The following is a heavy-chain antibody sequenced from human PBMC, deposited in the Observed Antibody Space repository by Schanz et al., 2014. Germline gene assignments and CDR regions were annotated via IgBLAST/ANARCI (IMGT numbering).Heavy chain of an antibody. CDR3: ARDRDQWDGNYLDY. Sequence: QVQLVQSGAEVKKPGASVKVSCEASGYTFTAYTMHWVRQAPGQGLEWMGWISAYNGNMNYAPKFQGRVTMTTDTSTSTVYMELRSLTSDDSAVYYCARDRDQWDGNYLDYWGQGTLVTVSS. V-gene: IGHV1-18*04. D-gene: IGHD1-26*01. CDR1: GYTFTAYT. CDR2: ISAYNGNM. J-gene: IGHJ4*02.